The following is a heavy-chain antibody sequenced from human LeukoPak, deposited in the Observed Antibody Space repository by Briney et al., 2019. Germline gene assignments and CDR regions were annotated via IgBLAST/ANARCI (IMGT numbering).Heavy chain of an antibody. CDR2: IYHSGST. D-gene: IGHD2-2*01. V-gene: IGHV4-30-2*01. Sequence: SETLSLTCTVSGGSISSGGYYWSWIRQPPGKGLEWIGYIYHSGSTYYNPSLKSRVTISVDRSKNQFSLKLSSVTAADTAVYYCARDCSSTSCYRDLDAFDIWGQGTMVTVSS. J-gene: IGHJ3*02. CDR3: ARDCSSTSCYRDLDAFDI. CDR1: GGSISSGGYY.